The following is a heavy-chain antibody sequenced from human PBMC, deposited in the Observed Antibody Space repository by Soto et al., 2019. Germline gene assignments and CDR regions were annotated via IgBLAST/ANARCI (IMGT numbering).Heavy chain of an antibody. D-gene: IGHD3-16*02. Sequence: VQLVQSGAEVKKPGSSVKVSCEASGGAFSSYAISWVRQAPGQGLEWMGGVSPIFETAKYAQKFQGRVTITADKSTGIAYMELSSLRSDDTAVYYCTRVVIPGFGSYYGMDVWGQGTTVTVSS. J-gene: IGHJ6*02. CDR2: VSPIFETA. CDR3: TRVVIPGFGSYYGMDV. V-gene: IGHV1-69*06. CDR1: GGAFSSYA.